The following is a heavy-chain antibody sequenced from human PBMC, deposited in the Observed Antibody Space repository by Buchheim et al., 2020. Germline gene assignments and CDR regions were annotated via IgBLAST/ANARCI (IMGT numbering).Heavy chain of an antibody. Sequence: EVQLLESGGGLVQPGGSLRLSCAASGFTFSSYAMSWVRQAPGKGLEWVSAISGSGGSTYYADSVKGRFTISRDNSKNTLYLQMNSLKAEDTAVYYCAKALVVPAAMGYYYYGMDVWGQGTT. CDR2: ISGSGGST. J-gene: IGHJ6*02. V-gene: IGHV3-23*01. CDR1: GFTFSSYA. D-gene: IGHD2-2*01. CDR3: AKALVVPAAMGYYYYGMDV.